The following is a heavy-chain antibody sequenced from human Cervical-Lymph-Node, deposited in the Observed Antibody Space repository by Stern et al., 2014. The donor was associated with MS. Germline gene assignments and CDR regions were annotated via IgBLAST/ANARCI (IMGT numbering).Heavy chain of an antibody. D-gene: IGHD4-17*01. CDR1: GGSISSSSYY. CDR2: IYYSGST. V-gene: IGHV4-39*01. Sequence: QVQLQESGPGLVKPSETLSLTCTVSGGSISSSSYYWGWIRQPPGKGLEWIGSIYYSGSTYYNPSLKSRVTISVDTSKNQFSLKLSSVTAADTAVYYCASDRRNDYGDYFVYWGQGTLVTVSS. J-gene: IGHJ4*02. CDR3: ASDRRNDYGDYFVY.